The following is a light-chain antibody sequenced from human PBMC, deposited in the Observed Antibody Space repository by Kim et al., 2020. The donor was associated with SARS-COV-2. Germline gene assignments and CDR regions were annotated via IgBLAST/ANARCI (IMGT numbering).Light chain of an antibody. CDR2: DVS. J-gene: IGLJ2*01. CDR1: SNDVGGYNH. Sequence: QSALTQPRSVSGSPGQSATISCTGTSNDVGGYNHVSWYQQHPGKAPKLMIYDVSNRPSGVPDRFSGSKSGNTASLTISGLQPEDEADYYCCSYAGSYTVFGGGTQLTVL. CDR3: CSYAGSYTV. V-gene: IGLV2-11*01.